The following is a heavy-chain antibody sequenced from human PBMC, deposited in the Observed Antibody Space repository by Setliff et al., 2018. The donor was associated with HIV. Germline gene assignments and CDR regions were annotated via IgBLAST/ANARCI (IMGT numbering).Heavy chain of an antibody. Sequence: GGSLRLSCTASGFTFSSYAMTWFRHAPGKGLGWISAISGNGGSTYYADSVKGRFTSSRDNSKNALYLQMNSLRVEDTAVYYCAKVDGSNNFWSGDWYYYDSSGHPYYSYMDVWGKGTTVTVSS. CDR2: ISGNGGST. CDR1: GFTFSSYA. V-gene: IGHV3-23*01. J-gene: IGHJ6*03. CDR3: AKVDGSNNFWSGDWYYYDSSGHPYYSYMDV. D-gene: IGHD3-22*01.